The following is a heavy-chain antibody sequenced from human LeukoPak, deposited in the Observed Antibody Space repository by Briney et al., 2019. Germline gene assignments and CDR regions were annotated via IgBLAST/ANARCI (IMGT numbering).Heavy chain of an antibody. D-gene: IGHD4-23*01. J-gene: IGHJ4*02. Sequence: PGGSLRLSCAASGFTFSSYAMSWVRQAPGKGLDWVPAISGSGGSTYYADSVKGRFTISRDNSKNTLYLQMNSLRAEDTALYYCAKSPVVHAADYFDYWGQGTLVTVSS. CDR2: ISGSGGST. CDR3: AKSPVVHAADYFDY. V-gene: IGHV3-23*01. CDR1: GFTFSSYA.